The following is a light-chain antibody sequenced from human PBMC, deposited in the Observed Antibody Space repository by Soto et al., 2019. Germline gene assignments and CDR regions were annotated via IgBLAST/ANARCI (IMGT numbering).Light chain of an antibody. CDR1: QTISSW. CDR3: QHSNSYSEA. Sequence: DIQMTQSPSTLSGSVGDRVTITCRASQTISSWLAWYQQKPGKAPKLLIYKASTLKSGVPSRFSGSGSGTEFPLTISSLQPDDVATYYCQHSNSYSEAFGQGTKVELK. J-gene: IGKJ1*01. CDR2: KAS. V-gene: IGKV1-5*03.